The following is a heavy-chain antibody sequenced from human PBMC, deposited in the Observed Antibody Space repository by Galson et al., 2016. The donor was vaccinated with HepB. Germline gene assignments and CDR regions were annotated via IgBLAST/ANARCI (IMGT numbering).Heavy chain of an antibody. V-gene: IGHV3-33*01. CDR3: ARGCGGDCYSVSGY. Sequence: SLRLSCAASGFTFSSYGMHWVRQASGKGLEWVALIWYDGSNKYYADSVKGRFTISRDNSKNTLYLQMTSLRVEDTAVYYCARGCGGDCYSVSGYWGQGTLVTVSP. D-gene: IGHD2-21*02. J-gene: IGHJ4*02. CDR1: GFTFSSYG. CDR2: IWYDGSNK.